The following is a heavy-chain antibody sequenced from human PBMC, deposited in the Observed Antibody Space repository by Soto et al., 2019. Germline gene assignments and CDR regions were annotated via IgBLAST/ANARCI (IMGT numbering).Heavy chain of an antibody. CDR1: GFTVSSYG. CDR2: ISYDGSDK. J-gene: IGHJ4*02. Sequence: QVQLVESGGGVVQPGRSLRLSCAASGFTVSSYGLHWVRQAPGKGLEWLAFISYDGSDKFYADSVKGRFTISRDSCKNTLYLQMNSLRAEDTAVYYCARVLGGYPNFDFWVQGTLVTVSS. D-gene: IGHD3-22*01. CDR3: ARVLGGYPNFDF. V-gene: IGHV3-30-3*01.